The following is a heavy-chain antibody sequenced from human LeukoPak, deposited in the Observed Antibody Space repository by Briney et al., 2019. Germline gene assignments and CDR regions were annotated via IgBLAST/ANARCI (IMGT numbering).Heavy chain of an antibody. CDR1: GFTFSSYA. CDR3: AKAGGPIQLAPDY. V-gene: IGHV3-30-3*01. Sequence: GGSLRLSCAASGFTFSSYAMHWVRQAPGKGLEWVSLISHDRNNVYYADSVKGRFTISRDNAKNSLYLQMNSLRAEDTALYYCAKAGGPIQLAPDYWGQGTLVTVSS. D-gene: IGHD5-18*01. CDR2: ISHDRNNV. J-gene: IGHJ4*02.